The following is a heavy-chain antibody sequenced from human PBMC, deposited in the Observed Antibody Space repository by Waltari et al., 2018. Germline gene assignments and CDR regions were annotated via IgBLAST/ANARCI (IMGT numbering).Heavy chain of an antibody. CDR3: ARGGGDYGSYYYYYGMDV. D-gene: IGHD4-17*01. J-gene: IGHJ6*02. Sequence: QVQLQESGPGLVKPSGTLSLTCAVSGGSISSSNWWSWVRQPPGKGLEWIGEIYQRGRTNYNPSLKSRVTRSVDKSKNQFSLKLSSVTAADTAVYYCARGGGDYGSYYYYYGMDVWGQGTTVTVSS. CDR2: IYQRGRT. V-gene: IGHV4-4*02. CDR1: GGSISSSNW.